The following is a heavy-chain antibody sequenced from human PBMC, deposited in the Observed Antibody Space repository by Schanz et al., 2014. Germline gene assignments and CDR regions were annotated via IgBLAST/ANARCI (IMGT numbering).Heavy chain of an antibody. CDR1: GYTFAGHA. Sequence: QVQLVQSGAEVKKPGASVKVSCQASGYTFAGHAVHWVRQAPGQGPEWVGWIHTGSGNTKYSQKFEGRVTITRDTSASIVYMELSSLRSEDTAVFFCASGEARVTSSGVVIGPMTVWGKGTTVIVSS. D-gene: IGHD3-3*01. CDR2: IHTGSGNT. CDR3: ASGEARVTSSGVVIGPMTV. J-gene: IGHJ6*04. V-gene: IGHV1-3*04.